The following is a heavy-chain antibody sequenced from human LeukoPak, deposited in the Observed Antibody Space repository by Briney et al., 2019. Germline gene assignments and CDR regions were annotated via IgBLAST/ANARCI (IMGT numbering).Heavy chain of an antibody. V-gene: IGHV4-39*07. CDR1: GGSISSSPYS. CDR2: INHSGST. CDR3: RRNRRSIAAAGTGDY. J-gene: IGHJ4*02. Sequence: SETLSLTCTVSGGSISSSPYSWGWIRQPPGKGLEWIGEINHSGSTNYNPSLKSRVTISVDTSKNQFSLKLSSVTAADTAVYYCRRNRRSIAAAGTGDYWGQGTLVTVSS. D-gene: IGHD6-13*01.